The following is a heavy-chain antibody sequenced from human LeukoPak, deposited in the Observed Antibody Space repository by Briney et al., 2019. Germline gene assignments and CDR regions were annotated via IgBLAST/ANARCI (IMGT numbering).Heavy chain of an antibody. D-gene: IGHD1-14*01. J-gene: IGHJ4*02. CDR3: ARDITSHYFDY. CDR1: GFTFTRHG. V-gene: IGHV3-33*01. Sequence: GGSLRLSCSASGFTFTRHGMHWARQAPGKGLEWVAVIWYDGSDKYYTDSVKGRFTISRDNSRNTLYLQMNSLGVVDTAIYYCARDITSHYFDYCGQGALVTVSS. CDR2: IWYDGSDK.